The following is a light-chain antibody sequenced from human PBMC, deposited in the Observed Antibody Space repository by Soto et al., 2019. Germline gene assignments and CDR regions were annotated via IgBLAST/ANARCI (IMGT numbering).Light chain of an antibody. V-gene: IGKV3-20*01. Sequence: EIVLTQSPGTLSLSPVERATLSCRASQSVISSYVAWYQQRPGQAPRLLMYDASSRATGIPDRFSGSGSGTDFTLTISRLEPEDFAVYYCQQYRTFGQGTKVDIK. CDR2: DAS. CDR1: QSVISSY. J-gene: IGKJ1*01. CDR3: QQYRT.